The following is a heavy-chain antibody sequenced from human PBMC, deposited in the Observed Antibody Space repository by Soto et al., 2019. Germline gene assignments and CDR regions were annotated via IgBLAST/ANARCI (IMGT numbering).Heavy chain of an antibody. CDR1: GGSISSSSYY. D-gene: IGHD3-3*01. CDR3: ATLNDYYFDY. V-gene: IGHV4-39*01. J-gene: IGHJ4*02. Sequence: PSETLSLTCTVSGGSISSSSYYWGWIRQPPGKGLEWIGSIYYSGSTYYNPSLKSRVTISVDTSKNQFSLKLSSVTAADTAVYYCATLNDYYFDYWGQGTLVTVSS. CDR2: IYYSGST.